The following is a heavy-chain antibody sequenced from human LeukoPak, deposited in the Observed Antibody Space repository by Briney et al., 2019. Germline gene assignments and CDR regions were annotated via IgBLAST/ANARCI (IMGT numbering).Heavy chain of an antibody. CDR2: INARGHT. CDR1: GWSFNDYY. V-gene: IGHV4-34*01. CDR3: ARGQVPAARDYNWFDP. J-gene: IGHJ5*02. D-gene: IGHD2-2*01. Sequence: SETLSLTCAVYGWSFNDYYWNWVCQRPGKGLEWIGEINARGHTNYHPSLKSRITISVDTSNKQFSLRLTSMFAADAALYYCARGQVPAARDYNWFDPWGQGTLVTVSS.